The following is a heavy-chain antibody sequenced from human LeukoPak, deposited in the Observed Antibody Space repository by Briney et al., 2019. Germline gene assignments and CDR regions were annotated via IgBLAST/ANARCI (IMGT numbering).Heavy chain of an antibody. J-gene: IGHJ4*02. CDR1: GGSISSSNW. CDR3: ARASPPHYAGIAAAAPGY. CDR2: IYHSGST. Sequence: PSGTLSLTCAVSGGSISSSNWWSWIRQPPGKGLEWIGEIYHSGSTNYNPSLKSRVTISVDKSKTQFSLKLSSVTAADTAVYYCARASPPHYAGIAAAAPGYWGQGTLVTVSS. V-gene: IGHV4-4*02. D-gene: IGHD6-13*01.